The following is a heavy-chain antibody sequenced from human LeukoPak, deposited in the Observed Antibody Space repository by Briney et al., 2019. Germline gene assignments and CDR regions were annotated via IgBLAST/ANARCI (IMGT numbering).Heavy chain of an antibody. CDR1: GGTFSSYA. CDR3: ARDLVVVVPAAMTPGGWFDP. Sequence: SVKVSCKASGGTFSSYAISWVRQAPGQGLGWMGRIIPIFGTANYAQKFQGRVTITTDESTSTAYMELSSLRSEDTAVYYCARDLVVVVPAAMTPGGWFDPWGQGTLVTVSS. D-gene: IGHD2-2*01. CDR2: IIPIFGTA. V-gene: IGHV1-69*05. J-gene: IGHJ5*02.